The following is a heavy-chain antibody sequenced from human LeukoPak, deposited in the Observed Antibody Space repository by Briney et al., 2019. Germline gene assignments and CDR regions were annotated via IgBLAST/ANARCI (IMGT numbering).Heavy chain of an antibody. CDR3: AKGSSSSRPYYFDY. Sequence: PGGSLRLSCAASGFTFSSYAMSWVLQAPGKGLEWVSAITNSGGDTYHADSVKGRFTISRDNSKNTLYLQMNSLRVEDTAVYYCAKGSSSSRPYYFDYWGQGTLVTVSS. V-gene: IGHV3-23*01. J-gene: IGHJ4*02. D-gene: IGHD6-6*01. CDR2: ITNSGGDT. CDR1: GFTFSSYA.